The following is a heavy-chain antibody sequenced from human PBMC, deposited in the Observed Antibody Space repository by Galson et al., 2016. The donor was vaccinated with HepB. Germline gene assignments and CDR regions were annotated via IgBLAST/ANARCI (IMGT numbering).Heavy chain of an antibody. CDR1: GFTFNIYS. CDR2: ILYDGGNM. CDR3: ARDFGSMVRGLDY. D-gene: IGHD3-10*01. Sequence: SLRLSCAASGFTFNIYSLHWVRQAPGKGLEWVAVILYDGGNMYYADTVKGRFTITRDNSKNTRYLELNSLRAEDTAVYYCARDFGSMVRGLDYWGQGTLVTVSS. V-gene: IGHV3-30*04. J-gene: IGHJ4*02.